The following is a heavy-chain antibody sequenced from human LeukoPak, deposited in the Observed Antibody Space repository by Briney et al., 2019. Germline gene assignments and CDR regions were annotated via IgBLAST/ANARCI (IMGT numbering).Heavy chain of an antibody. D-gene: IGHD3-10*01. V-gene: IGHV5-51*01. J-gene: IGHJ4*02. CDR3: ARTYYHGSGSYYTIDY. CDR1: GYSFTTYW. CDR2: IYPGDSDT. Sequence: GESLKISCKGSGYSFTTYWIGWVRQMPGKGLEWVGIIYPGDSDTRYSPSFQGQVTISVDKSITTAYLQWSSLKASDTAMYYCARTYYHGSGSYYTIDYWGPGTLVTVSS.